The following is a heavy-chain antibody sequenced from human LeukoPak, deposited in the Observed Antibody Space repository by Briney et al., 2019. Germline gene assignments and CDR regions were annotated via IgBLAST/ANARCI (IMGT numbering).Heavy chain of an antibody. CDR3: ARSHDHLWGNYPDY. CDR1: GGSIDSTNW. J-gene: IGHJ4*02. CDR2: IHHDGRI. V-gene: IGHV4/OR15-8*01. Sequence: SETLSLTCDVSGGSIDSTNWWNWVRQPPGKGLEWIGEIHHDGRINYNPSLKSRVTLSVDKSKNQFPLRLNSVTAADTAMYYCARSHDHLWGNYPDYWGRGTLVTVSS. D-gene: IGHD3-16*02.